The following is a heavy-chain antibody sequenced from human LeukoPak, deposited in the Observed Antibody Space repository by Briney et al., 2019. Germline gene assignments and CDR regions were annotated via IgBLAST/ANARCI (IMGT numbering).Heavy chain of an antibody. CDR3: ARVLVAGIYYYYYGMDV. V-gene: IGHV3-7*01. CDR1: GFTFSSYW. Sequence: RGSLRLSCAASGFTFSSYWMSWVRQAPGKGLEWVANIKQDGSEKYYVDSVKGRFTISRDNAKNSLYLQMNSLRAEDTAVYYCARVLVAGIYYYYYGMDVWGQGTTVTVSS. J-gene: IGHJ6*02. D-gene: IGHD6-19*01. CDR2: IKQDGSEK.